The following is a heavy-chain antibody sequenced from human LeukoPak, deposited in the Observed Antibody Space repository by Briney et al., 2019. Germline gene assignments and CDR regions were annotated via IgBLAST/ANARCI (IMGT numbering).Heavy chain of an antibody. J-gene: IGHJ4*02. Sequence: PSETLSFTCAVSGGSISSGGYSWSWIRQPPGKGLEWIGYIYHSGSTYYNPSLKSRVTISVDRSKNQFSLKLSSVTAADTAVYYCRGYYYGSSGYFDYWGQGTLVTVSS. CDR2: IYHSGST. V-gene: IGHV4-30-2*01. CDR3: RGYYYGSSGYFDY. CDR1: GGSISSGGYS. D-gene: IGHD3-22*01.